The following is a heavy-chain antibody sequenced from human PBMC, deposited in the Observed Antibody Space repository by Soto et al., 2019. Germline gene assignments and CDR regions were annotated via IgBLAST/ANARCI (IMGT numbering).Heavy chain of an antibody. CDR2: ISTYNGDT. D-gene: IGHD2-21*02. CDR3: ARDHRGGNSGGWFDP. CDR1: GYTFSSYC. Sequence: QVQLLQSGSEVKKPGASVKVSCKASGYTFSSYCLTWVRQAPGQGLEWMGWISTYNGDTKYEQKHQGRVTMTTDTSTSTAYLEMRSLRSDDTAVYYCARDHRGGNSGGWFDPWGQGTLVTVSS. J-gene: IGHJ5*02. V-gene: IGHV1-18*01.